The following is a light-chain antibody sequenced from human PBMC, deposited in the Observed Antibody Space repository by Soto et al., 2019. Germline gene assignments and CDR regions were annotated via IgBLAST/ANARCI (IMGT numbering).Light chain of an antibody. CDR3: QQHNSYSPWK. J-gene: IGKJ1*01. Sequence: DIQISHSPAALSSSVGERVTITFLASQVISSWLAWCQQKPGNAPKLLIYKASSLESGVTSRFSGSGSGTESTLPISSLQPHDFATYYCQQHNSYSPWKFGQGTKVDIK. V-gene: IGKV1-5*03. CDR1: QVISSW. CDR2: KAS.